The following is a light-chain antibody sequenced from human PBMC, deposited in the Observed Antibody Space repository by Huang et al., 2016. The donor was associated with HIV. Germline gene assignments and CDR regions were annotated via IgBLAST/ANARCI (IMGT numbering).Light chain of an antibody. CDR2: GAS. Sequence: IVMTQSPGTLSVSPGERATLSCRASQSVGSTLAWYQQKPGQSPRLLIYGASTRATGIPARFSGSGSGTEFTLTISSLQSEDVAVYYCQQYYKLYTFGQGTKLEIK. J-gene: IGKJ2*01. V-gene: IGKV3-15*01. CDR3: QQYYKLYT. CDR1: QSVGST.